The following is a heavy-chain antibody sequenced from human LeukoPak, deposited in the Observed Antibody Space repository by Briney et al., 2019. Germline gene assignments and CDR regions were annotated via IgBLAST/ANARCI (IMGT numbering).Heavy chain of an antibody. CDR3: AKDLGGKPYYYYGMDV. J-gene: IGHJ6*02. V-gene: IGHV3-23*01. CDR1: GFTFSSYA. Sequence: PGGSLRLSCAASGFTFSSYAMSWVRQAPGKGLEWVSAISGGGGGTFYADSVKGRFTISRDNSQNTLYLQMNSLRAEDTAVYYCAKDLGGKPYYYYGMDVWGQGTTVTVSS. CDR2: ISGGGGGT.